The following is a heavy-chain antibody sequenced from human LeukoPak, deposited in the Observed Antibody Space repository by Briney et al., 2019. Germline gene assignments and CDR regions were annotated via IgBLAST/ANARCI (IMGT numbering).Heavy chain of an antibody. CDR1: GYTFTSYG. J-gene: IGHJ5*02. CDR2: ISANNGNT. D-gene: IGHD3-22*01. CDR3: ARDYYESSGYYEDCFDP. V-gene: IGHV1-18*01. Sequence: ASVKLSCKASGYTFTSYGISWVRQAPGKGLEWMGWISANNGNTKYAQKFQGRVTMTTDTSTSTLYMELRTLRSDDTALYYCARDYYESSGYYEDCFDPWGQGTPVTVSS.